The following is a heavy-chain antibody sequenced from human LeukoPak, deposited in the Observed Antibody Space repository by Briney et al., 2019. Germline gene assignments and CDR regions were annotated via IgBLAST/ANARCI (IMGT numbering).Heavy chain of an antibody. J-gene: IGHJ5*02. CDR3: ARDLGTTEGFDP. V-gene: IGHV4-59*01. D-gene: IGHD4-11*01. CDR2: IYYSGST. Sequence: SETLFLTCTVSGGSISSYYWSWIRQPPGKGLEWIGYIYYSGSTSYNPSLKSRVTISVDTSKNQFSLKLSSVTAADTAVYYCARDLGTTEGFDPWGQGTLVTVSS. CDR1: GGSISSYY.